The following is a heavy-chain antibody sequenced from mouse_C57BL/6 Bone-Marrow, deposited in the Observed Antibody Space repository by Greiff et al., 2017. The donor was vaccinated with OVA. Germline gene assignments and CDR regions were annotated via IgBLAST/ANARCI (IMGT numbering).Heavy chain of an antibody. CDR2: ISSGGSYT. Sequence: EVMLVESGGDLVKPGGSLKLSCAASGLTFSSYGMSWVRQTPDKRLEWVATISSGGSYTYYPDSVKGRFTISRDNAKNTLYLQMSSLKSEDTDMYYCARDYWYFDVWGTGTTVTVSS. V-gene: IGHV5-6*02. CDR1: GLTFSSYG. J-gene: IGHJ1*03. CDR3: ARDYWYFDV.